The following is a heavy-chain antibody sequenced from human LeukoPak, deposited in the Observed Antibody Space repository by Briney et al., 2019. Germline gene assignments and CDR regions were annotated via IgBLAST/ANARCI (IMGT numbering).Heavy chain of an antibody. Sequence: ASVKVSCKASGYTFTGYYMHWVRQAPGHGLEWMGIINPSAGSTSYAQKFQGRVTMTRDTSTSTLYMELSSLRSEDTAVYYCARLRGYYDAFDIWGQGTMVTVSS. V-gene: IGHV1-46*01. CDR1: GYTFTGYY. CDR3: ARLRGYYDAFDI. J-gene: IGHJ3*02. CDR2: INPSAGST. D-gene: IGHD3-22*01.